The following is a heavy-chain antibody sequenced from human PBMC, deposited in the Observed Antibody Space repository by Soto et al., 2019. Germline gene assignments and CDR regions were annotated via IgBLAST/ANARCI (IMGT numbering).Heavy chain of an antibody. CDR1: GYTFTSYA. Sequence: GASVKVSCKASGYTFTSYAMHWVRQAPGQRLEWMGWINAGNGNTKYSQKFQDRVTITRDTSASTAYMELSSLRSEDTAVYYCARDRQSLGELLSSWGQGTLVTVSS. CDR3: ARDRQSLGELLSS. J-gene: IGHJ5*02. D-gene: IGHD3-16*01. CDR2: INAGNGNT. V-gene: IGHV1-3*01.